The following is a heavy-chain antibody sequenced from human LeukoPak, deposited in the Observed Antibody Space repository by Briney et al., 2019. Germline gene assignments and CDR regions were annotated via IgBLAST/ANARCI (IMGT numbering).Heavy chain of an antibody. CDR3: ARANFLYCSSSTCLFDY. CDR2: INPNDGDT. Sequence: ASVKVSCKASGYTCTDYYTHWVRQAPGQGFEWMGWINPNDGDTNYAQKFQGRVTMTRDTSISTAHMEVSRLRSDDTAVYYCARANFLYCSSSTCLFDYWGQGTLVTVSS. D-gene: IGHD2-2*01. CDR1: GYTCTDYY. V-gene: IGHV1-2*02. J-gene: IGHJ4*02.